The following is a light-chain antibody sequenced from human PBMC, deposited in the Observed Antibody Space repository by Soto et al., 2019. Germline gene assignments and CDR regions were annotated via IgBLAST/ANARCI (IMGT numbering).Light chain of an antibody. CDR1: QSVSSN. CDR2: SAS. Sequence: EIVMTQSPATLSVSPGERATLSCRASQSVSSNLAWYQQNPGQAPRLLIYSASTRATGIPARFSGSGSGTEFTFTISSLQSEDFAVYYCQQYNSWPPRRTFGQGTKVEIK. J-gene: IGKJ1*01. CDR3: QQYNSWPPRRT. V-gene: IGKV3-15*01.